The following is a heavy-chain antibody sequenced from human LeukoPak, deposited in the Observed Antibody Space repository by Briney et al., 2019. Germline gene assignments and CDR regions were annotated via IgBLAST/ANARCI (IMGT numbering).Heavy chain of an antibody. Sequence: SETLSLTCTVSGGSISSGDYYWSWIRQPPGKGLEWIGYIYYSGSTYYNPSLKSRVTISVDTSKNQFSLKLSSVTATDTAVYYCAKVATFGVVEYYFKYWGQGTLVTVSS. V-gene: IGHV4-30-4*01. D-gene: IGHD3-3*01. CDR1: GGSISSGDYY. J-gene: IGHJ4*02. CDR2: IYYSGST. CDR3: AKVATFGVVEYYFKY.